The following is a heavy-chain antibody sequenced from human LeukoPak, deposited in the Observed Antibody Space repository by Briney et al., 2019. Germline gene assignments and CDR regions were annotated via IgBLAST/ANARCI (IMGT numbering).Heavy chain of an antibody. J-gene: IGHJ4*02. Sequence: SETLSLTCTVSGGSISSYYWSWIRQPPGKGLEWIGYIYYSGSTNYNPSLKSRVTISVDTSKNQFSLKLSSVTAADTAVYHCARHVSSMGSSWYFPYFDYWGQGTLVTVSS. CDR3: ARHVSSMGSSWYFPYFDY. V-gene: IGHV4-59*08. CDR1: GGSISSYY. CDR2: IYYSGST. D-gene: IGHD6-13*01.